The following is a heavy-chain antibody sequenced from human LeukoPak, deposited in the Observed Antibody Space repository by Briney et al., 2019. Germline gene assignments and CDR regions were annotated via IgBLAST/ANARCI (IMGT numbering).Heavy chain of an antibody. CDR1: GFTFSSYS. J-gene: IGHJ5*02. D-gene: IGHD2-2*01. CDR2: ISSSSSTI. CDR3: ARDLAVVVPAAKPFDP. Sequence: HSGGSLRLSCAASGFTFSSYSMNWVRQAPGKGLEWVSYISSSSSTIYYADSVKGRFTISRDNAKNSLYLQMNSLRAEDTAVYYCARDLAVVVPAAKPFDPWGQGTLVTVSS. V-gene: IGHV3-48*01.